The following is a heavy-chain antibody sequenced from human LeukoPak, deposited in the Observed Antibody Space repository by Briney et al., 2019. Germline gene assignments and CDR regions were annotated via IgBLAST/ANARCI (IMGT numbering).Heavy chain of an antibody. V-gene: IGHV1-69*06. CDR1: GGTFSIYA. D-gene: IGHD5-24*01. CDR2: IIPFFGTT. Sequence: GASVKVSFKASGGTFSIYAISWVRQAPGQGLEWMGGIIPFFGTTNYAQKFQGRVTITADKSTTTAYMELSSLRSEDTAVYYCARDRGYSYYQFYMDVWGKGTTVTVSS. J-gene: IGHJ6*03. CDR3: ARDRGYSYYQFYMDV.